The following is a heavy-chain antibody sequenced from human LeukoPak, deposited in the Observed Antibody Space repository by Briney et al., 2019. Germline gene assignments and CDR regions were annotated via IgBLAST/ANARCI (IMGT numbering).Heavy chain of an antibody. CDR2: IYHSGNT. CDR3: ALIGDIVVVPAAIRHDY. J-gene: IGHJ4*02. Sequence: PSETLSLTCAVSGYSTSSGYYWGWIRQPPGKGLEWIGSIYHSGNTYYNPSLKSRVTISVDTSKNQFSLMLSSVTAADTAVYYCALIGDIVVVPAAIRHDYWGQGTLVTVSS. D-gene: IGHD2-2*02. CDR1: GYSTSSGYY. V-gene: IGHV4-38-2*01.